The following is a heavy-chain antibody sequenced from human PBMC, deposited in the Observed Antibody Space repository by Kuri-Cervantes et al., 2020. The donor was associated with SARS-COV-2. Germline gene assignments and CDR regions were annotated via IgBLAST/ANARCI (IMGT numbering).Heavy chain of an antibody. CDR1: GFTFRSYA. CDR2: ISSSSSYI. Sequence: GESLKISCAASGFTFRSYAMSWVRQAPGKGLEWVSSISSSSSYIYYADSVKGRFTISRDNAKNSLYLQMNSPRAEDTAVYYCARHLKSRTTVTTSVYWYYYYMDVWGKGTTVTVSS. D-gene: IGHD4-17*01. J-gene: IGHJ6*03. CDR3: ARHLKSRTTVTTSVYWYYYYMDV. V-gene: IGHV3-21*04.